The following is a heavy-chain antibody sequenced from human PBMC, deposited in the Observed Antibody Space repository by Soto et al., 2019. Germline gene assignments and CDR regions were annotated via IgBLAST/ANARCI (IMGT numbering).Heavy chain of an antibody. CDR2: IIPIIGTT. CDR3: ARALGHADLVATIFAFDI. Sequence: SVKVSCKASGGTFSSYAISWVRQAPGQGLEWMGGIIPIIGTTNYAQKFQGRVTITADESTSTAYMELSRLRSDDTAVYYCARALGHADLVATIFAFDIWGQGTMVPVSS. J-gene: IGHJ3*02. V-gene: IGHV1-69*13. D-gene: IGHD5-12*01. CDR1: GGTFSSYA.